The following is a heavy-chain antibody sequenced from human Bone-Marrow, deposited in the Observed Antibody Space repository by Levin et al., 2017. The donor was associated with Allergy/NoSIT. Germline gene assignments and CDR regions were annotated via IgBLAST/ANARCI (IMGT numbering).Heavy chain of an antibody. CDR1: GYTFTDYF. V-gene: IGHV1-2*02. D-gene: IGHD6-19*01. CDR2: INPNSGDT. J-gene: IGHJ3*02. Sequence: KPGGSLRLSCKASGYTFTDYFIHWVRLAPGHGLEWMGWINPNSGDTDSSQNFQGTVTMTRDTSISTAYMEVTSLTSNDTALYYCARISSAAFDMWGQGTVVTVSS. CDR3: ARISSAAFDM.